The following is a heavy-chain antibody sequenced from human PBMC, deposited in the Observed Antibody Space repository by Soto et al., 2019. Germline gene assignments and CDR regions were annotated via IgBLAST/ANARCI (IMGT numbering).Heavy chain of an antibody. J-gene: IGHJ6*02. D-gene: IGHD2-8*01. Sequence: GGSLRLSCAASGFTFSNAWMSWVRQAPGKGLEWVGRIKSKTDGGTTDYAAPVKGRFTISRDDSKNTLYLQMNSLKTEDTAVYYCTTGLMGAYYYYYYGMDVWGQGTTVTVSS. CDR2: IKSKTDGGTT. CDR3: TTGLMGAYYYYYYGMDV. V-gene: IGHV3-15*01. CDR1: GFTFSNAW.